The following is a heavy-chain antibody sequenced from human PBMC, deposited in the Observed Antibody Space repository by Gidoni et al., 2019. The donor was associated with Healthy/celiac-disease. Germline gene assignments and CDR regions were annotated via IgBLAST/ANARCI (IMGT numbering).Heavy chain of an antibody. CDR2: ISYDGSNK. CDR3: ARDGDVDTAMTGSPPFDY. J-gene: IGHJ4*02. V-gene: IGHV3-30*04. D-gene: IGHD5-18*01. Sequence: QVQLVESGGGVVQPGRSLRLSCAASGFTFSSYAMHWVRQAPGKGREWVAVISYDGSNKYYADSVKGRFTISRDNSKNTLYLQMNSLRAEDTAVYYCARDGDVDTAMTGSPPFDYWGQGTLVTVSS. CDR1: GFTFSSYA.